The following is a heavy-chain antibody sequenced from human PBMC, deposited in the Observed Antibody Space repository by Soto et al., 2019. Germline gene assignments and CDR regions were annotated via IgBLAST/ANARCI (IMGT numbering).Heavy chain of an antibody. CDR1: GGSISSGGYY. CDR3: ARDWAGTDYYYGMDV. Sequence: QVQLQESGPGLVKPSQTLSLTCTVSGGSISSGGYYWSWIRQHPGKGLEWIGYIYYSGSTYYNPSLKSRVTISVDTSKNQFSLKPSSVTAADTAVYYCARDWAGTDYYYGMDVWGQGTTVTVSS. D-gene: IGHD1-1*01. CDR2: IYYSGST. V-gene: IGHV4-31*03. J-gene: IGHJ6*02.